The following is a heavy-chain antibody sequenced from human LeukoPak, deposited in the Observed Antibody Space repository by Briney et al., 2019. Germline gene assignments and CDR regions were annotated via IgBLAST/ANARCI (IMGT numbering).Heavy chain of an antibody. CDR3: ARGWTVRNWFDP. J-gene: IGHJ5*02. Sequence: SVKVSCKASGGTFSSYTISWVRQAPGQGLEWMGRIIPILGTANYAQKFQGRVTITADKSTSTAYMELSSLRSEDTAVYYCARGWTVRNWFDPWGQGTPVTVSS. V-gene: IGHV1-69*08. CDR2: IIPILGTA. D-gene: IGHD4-17*01. CDR1: GGTFSSYT.